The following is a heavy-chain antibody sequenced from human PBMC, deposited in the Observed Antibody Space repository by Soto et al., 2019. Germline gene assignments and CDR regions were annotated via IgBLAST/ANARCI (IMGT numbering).Heavy chain of an antibody. Sequence: EVKLVESGGGLVQPGGSLRLSCAASGFTFSTYWMHWVRQIPGKGLEWVSRVKRDGSTYYADPVKGRFTISRDNAWNTVYLPMTRLRAEDTALYYCARGLKNYYGMDVWGQGTTVTVSS. CDR2: VKRDGST. J-gene: IGHJ6*02. CDR3: ARGLKNYYGMDV. V-gene: IGHV3-74*01. CDR1: GFTFSTYW.